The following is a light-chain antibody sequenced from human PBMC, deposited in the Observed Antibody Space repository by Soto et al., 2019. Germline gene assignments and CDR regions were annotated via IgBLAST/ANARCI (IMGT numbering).Light chain of an antibody. CDR1: QSVSSY. J-gene: IGKJ5*01. V-gene: IGKV3-11*01. Sequence: NLLTQYPTTPSFSPGERATPSRRASQSVSSYLAWYQQKPGQAPRLLIYDASNRATGIPARFSGSGSGTDFTLTISSLEPEDFAVYYCQQRSNWPITFGQGTRLEIK. CDR2: DAS. CDR3: QQRSNWPIT.